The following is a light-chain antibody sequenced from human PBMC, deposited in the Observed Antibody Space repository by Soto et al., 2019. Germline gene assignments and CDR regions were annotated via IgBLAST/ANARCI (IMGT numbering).Light chain of an antibody. Sequence: QSALTQPRSVSGSPGPSVTISCTGTSSDVGGFNYVSWYQQHPGKAPKLMIFDVSKRPSGVPDRFSGSKSGNTASLTISGLQAEDEAEYYCCSYTGTSKIFGGGTEVTVL. CDR3: CSYTGTSKI. V-gene: IGLV2-11*01. CDR2: DVS. CDR1: SSDVGGFNY. J-gene: IGLJ2*01.